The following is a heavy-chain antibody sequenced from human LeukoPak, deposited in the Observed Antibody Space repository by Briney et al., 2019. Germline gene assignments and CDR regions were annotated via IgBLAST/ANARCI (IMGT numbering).Heavy chain of an antibody. CDR3: ARRDISSGWSFDY. CDR1: GGSISYYY. D-gene: IGHD6-19*01. Sequence: PSETLSLTCTVSGGSISYYYWTWIRQPAGKGLEWIGQIHTSGSTNYNPPLKSRVTMSIDTTEDQVSLTIRSVTAADTAFYYCARRDISSGWSFDYWGQGTLVTVSS. CDR2: IHTSGST. V-gene: IGHV4-4*07. J-gene: IGHJ4*02.